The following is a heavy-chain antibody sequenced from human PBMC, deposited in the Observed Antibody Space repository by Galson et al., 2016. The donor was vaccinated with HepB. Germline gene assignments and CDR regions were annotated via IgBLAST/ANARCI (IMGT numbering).Heavy chain of an antibody. D-gene: IGHD2-15*01. Sequence: LRLSCAASGFTFSSYAMNWVRQHPGKGLEWIGYIYYSGSTYYTPSLKSRVTISADTSTNEFSLKLSSVTAADTAVYYCASGYCSGGSCYFDSWGQGTLVTVSS. CDR2: IYYSGST. J-gene: IGHJ4*02. CDR3: ASGYCSGGSCYFDS. V-gene: IGHV4-31*02. CDR1: GFTFSSYA.